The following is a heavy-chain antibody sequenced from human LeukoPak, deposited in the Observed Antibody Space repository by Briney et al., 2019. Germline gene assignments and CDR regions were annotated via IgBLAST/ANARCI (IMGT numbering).Heavy chain of an antibody. CDR2: INPNSGGT. V-gene: IGHV1-2*02. CDR3: ARTGIAVAGTEAFDI. D-gene: IGHD6-19*01. J-gene: IGHJ3*02. Sequence: ASVTVSCKASGYTFTGYYMHWVRQAPGQGLEWMGWINPNSGGTNYAQKFQGRVTMTRDTSISTAYMELSRLRSDDTAVYYCARTGIAVAGTEAFDIWGQGTMVTVSS. CDR1: GYTFTGYY.